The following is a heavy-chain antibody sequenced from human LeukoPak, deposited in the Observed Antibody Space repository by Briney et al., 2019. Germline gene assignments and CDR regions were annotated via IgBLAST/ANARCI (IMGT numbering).Heavy chain of an antibody. CDR2: ISTYDGST. CDR1: GYTFTTYG. J-gene: IGHJ4*02. Sequence: ASVKVSCKASGYTFTTYGINWVRQAPGQGLEWMGWISTYDGSTNYAQKLRDRVTMIRDTSTSTAYMELRSLRSDDTAVYYCARDQPRRGPGNHDYWGQGTLATVSS. CDR3: ARDQPRRGPGNHDY. V-gene: IGHV1-18*01. D-gene: IGHD1-26*01.